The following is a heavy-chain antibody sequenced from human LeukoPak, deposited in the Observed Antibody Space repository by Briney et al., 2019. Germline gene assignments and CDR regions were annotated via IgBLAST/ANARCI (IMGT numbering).Heavy chain of an antibody. D-gene: IGHD2-2*01. CDR2: FDPEDGET. Sequence: ASVKVSCKAPGYTLSELSIHWVRQPSGKGLEWMGAFDPEDGETIYAQKFQGRVTMTEDTSTDTAYMELSSLRSEDTAVYYCATARGYCSSTSGLRYNWFDPWAREPWSPSPQ. CDR3: ATARGYCSSTSGLRYNWFDP. J-gene: IGHJ5*02. V-gene: IGHV1-24*01. CDR1: GYTLSELS.